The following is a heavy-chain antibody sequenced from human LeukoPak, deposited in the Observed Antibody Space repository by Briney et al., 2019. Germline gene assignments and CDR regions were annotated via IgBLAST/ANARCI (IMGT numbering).Heavy chain of an antibody. D-gene: IGHD3-16*02. CDR2: INHSGST. CDR1: GDSISSSYW. CDR3: ARGRRYDYVWGSYRDYYYYYYYMDV. J-gene: IGHJ6*03. V-gene: IGHV4-4*02. Sequence: PAETLSLPCAVSGDSISSSYWWSWVRQSPRTGLEWIGEINHSGSTKYKPSLKSRVTISVDKSKNQFSVKLRSVTAADTAVYYCARGRRYDYVWGSYRDYYYYYYYMDVWGKGTTVTVSS.